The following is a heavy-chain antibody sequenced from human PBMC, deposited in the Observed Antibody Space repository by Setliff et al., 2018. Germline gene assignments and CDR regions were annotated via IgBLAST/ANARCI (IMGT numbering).Heavy chain of an antibody. V-gene: IGHV1-69*13. D-gene: IGHD2-15*01. J-gene: IGHJ6*03. CDR2: IIPMFGTT. Sequence: SVKVSCKASGGTFSSYAIDWVRQAPGQGLEWMGGIIPMFGTTNYAQRFRGRVTITADASTTTAYLELSSLRSEDTAVYYCARVRDCSGGICHRGFHHYMDVWGKGTTVDVSS. CDR3: ARVRDCSGGICHRGFHHYMDV. CDR1: GGTFSSYA.